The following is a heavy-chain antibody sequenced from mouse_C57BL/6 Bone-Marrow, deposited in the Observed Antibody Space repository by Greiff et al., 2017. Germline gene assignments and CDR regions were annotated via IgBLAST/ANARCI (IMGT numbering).Heavy chain of an antibody. CDR1: GFSLNSYG. CDR2: IWRGGST. D-gene: IGHD2-5*01. CDR3: ATYYSNYFWYFDV. J-gene: IGHJ1*03. V-gene: IGHV2-5*01. Sequence: QVQLQQSGPGLVQPSQSLSITCTVSGFSLNSYGVHWVRQSPGKGLEWLGVIWRGGSTDYNAAFMSSLGITQDNSTSQDFYNMNSLQAVYTAKYSSATYYSNYFWYFDVWGTGTTVTVSS.